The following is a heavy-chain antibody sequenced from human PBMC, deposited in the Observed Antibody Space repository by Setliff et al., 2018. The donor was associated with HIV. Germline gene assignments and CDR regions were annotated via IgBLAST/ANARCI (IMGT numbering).Heavy chain of an antibody. CDR1: DYTFTTYW. CDR3: ARRDGRSMNAFQI. Sequence: GESLKISCKALDYTFTTYWIAWVRQMPGEGLEWMGIIYPDDSDIRYNPSFQSQITISADKSIATAYLRLNNLKASDTATYYCARRDGRSMNAFQIWGPGTVVTVSS. J-gene: IGHJ3*01. CDR2: IYPDDSDI. V-gene: IGHV5-51*01. D-gene: IGHD2-21*01.